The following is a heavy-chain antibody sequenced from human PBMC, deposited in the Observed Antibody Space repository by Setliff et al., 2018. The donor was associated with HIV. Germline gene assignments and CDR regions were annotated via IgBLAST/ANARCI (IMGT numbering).Heavy chain of an antibody. CDR2: IYYRGST. J-gene: IGHJ6*03. V-gene: IGHV4-39*01. Sequence: SETLSLTCTVSGGSISSSSYYWGGSRERPGKGLQWIGSIYYRGSTYYNPSLKSRVTISVDTSKNQFSLKLRSVTAADTALYYCARGRYRSRWYASDHYYIDVWGKGTTVTVSS. CDR1: GGSISSSSYY. CDR3: ARGRYRSRWYASDHYYIDV. D-gene: IGHD6-13*01.